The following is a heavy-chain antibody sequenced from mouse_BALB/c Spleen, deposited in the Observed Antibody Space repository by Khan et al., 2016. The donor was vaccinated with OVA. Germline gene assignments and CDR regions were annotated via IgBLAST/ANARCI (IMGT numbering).Heavy chain of an antibody. CDR3: ARNEKKEGTYVDY. D-gene: IGHD2-14*01. CDR2: TNPTNGRT. Sequence: QVQLQQSGAELVKAGASVKMSCKASGYTFTSYWMHWVKQRLGQGLEWFAETNPTNGRTYYNEKFKSKATLTVDKSSSTAYMLLSGPTCEDSAVYYCARNEKKEGTYVDYWGQGTTLTVSS. J-gene: IGHJ2*01. CDR1: GYTFTSYW. V-gene: IGHV1S81*02.